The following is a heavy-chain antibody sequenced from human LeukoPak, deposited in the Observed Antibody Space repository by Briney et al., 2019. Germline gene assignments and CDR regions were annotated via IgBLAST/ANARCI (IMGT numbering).Heavy chain of an antibody. V-gene: IGHV4-34*01. CDR2: INHSGST. CDR3: ARARLGPVIVGATYAFDI. D-gene: IGHD1-26*01. J-gene: IGHJ3*02. Sequence: SETLSLTCAVYGGSFSGYYWSWIRQPPGKGLEWIGEINHSGSTNYNPSLKSRVTISVDTSKNQFSLKLSSVTAADTAVYCCARARLGPVIVGATYAFDIWGQGTMVTVSS. CDR1: GGSFSGYY.